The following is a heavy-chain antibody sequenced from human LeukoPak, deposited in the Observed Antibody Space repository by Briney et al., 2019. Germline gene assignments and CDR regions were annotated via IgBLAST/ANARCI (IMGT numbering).Heavy chain of an antibody. V-gene: IGHV5-51*01. CDR3: AAGEDYYDSSGYSDY. CDR1: GYSFTSYW. J-gene: IGHJ4*02. CDR2: IYPGDSDT. Sequence: GESLKISCKGSGYSFTSYWIGWVRQMPGKGLEWMGIIYPGDSDTRYSPSFQGQVTISADKSISTAYLQWSCLKASDTAMYYCAAGEDYYDSSGYSDYWGQGTLVTVSS. D-gene: IGHD3-22*01.